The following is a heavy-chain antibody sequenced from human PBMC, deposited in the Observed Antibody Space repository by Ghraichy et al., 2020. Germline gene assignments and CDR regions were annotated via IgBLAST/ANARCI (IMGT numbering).Heavy chain of an antibody. CDR1: GGTFSSYA. CDR3: ARDLAAHYGDYNYYGMDV. Sequence: SVKVSCKASGGTFSSYAISWVRQAPGQGLEWMGGIIPIFGTANYAQKFQGRVTITADESTSTAYMELSSLRSEDTAVYYCARDLAAHYGDYNYYGMDVWGQGTTVTVSS. CDR2: IIPIFGTA. J-gene: IGHJ6*02. V-gene: IGHV1-69*13. D-gene: IGHD4-17*01.